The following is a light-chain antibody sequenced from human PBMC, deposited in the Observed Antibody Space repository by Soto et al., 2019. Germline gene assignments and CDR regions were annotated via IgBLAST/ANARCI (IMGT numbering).Light chain of an antibody. Sequence: DIQMTQSPSTLSASVGGRVTITCRASQSISSWVAWYQQKPGKAPKLLIYAASSLQSGVPSRFSGSGSGTDFTLTISSLQPEDFATYYCQQSYSTLWTFGQGTKVDIK. V-gene: IGKV1-39*01. J-gene: IGKJ1*01. CDR2: AAS. CDR3: QQSYSTLWT. CDR1: QSISSW.